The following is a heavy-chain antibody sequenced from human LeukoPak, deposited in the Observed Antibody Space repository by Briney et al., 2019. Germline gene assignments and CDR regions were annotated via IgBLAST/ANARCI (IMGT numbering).Heavy chain of an antibody. Sequence: ASVKVSCKASGYTFIGYYMHWVRQAPGQALEWMGWINPNGGAINYAQKFQGRVTLTRDTSRNTAYMEINRPTSDDTAVYYCVKPSRGPYYWFDLWGQGTLVTASS. CDR2: INPNGGAI. V-gene: IGHV1-2*02. CDR1: GYTFIGYY. J-gene: IGHJ5*02. D-gene: IGHD1-1*01. CDR3: VKPSRGPYYWFDL.